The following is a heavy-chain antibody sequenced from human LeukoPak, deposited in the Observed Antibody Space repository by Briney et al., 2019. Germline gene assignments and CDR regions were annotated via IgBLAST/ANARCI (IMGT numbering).Heavy chain of an antibody. CDR3: TRDGGDSLYTAFDI. CDR2: IRRRTNSYTT. D-gene: IGHD3-16*01. J-gene: IGHJ3*02. CDR1: GFTFSDYI. Sequence: GGSLRLSCEASGFTFSDYILDWVRQAPGKGLEWVGRIRRRTNSYTTEYAASVNGRFIVSRDDSKNSLYLHMSSLKTEDTAVYYCTRDGGDSLYTAFDIWGQGTMVAVS. V-gene: IGHV3-72*01.